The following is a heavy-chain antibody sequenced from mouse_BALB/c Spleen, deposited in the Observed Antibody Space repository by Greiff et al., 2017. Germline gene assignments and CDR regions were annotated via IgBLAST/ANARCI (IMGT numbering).Heavy chain of an antibody. V-gene: IGHV5-9-4*01. CDR3: AREGWDPYYAMDY. CDR2: ISSGGSYT. D-gene: IGHD4-1*01. J-gene: IGHJ4*01. Sequence: EVQLVESGGGLVKPGGSLKLSCAASGFTFSSYAMSWVRQSPEKRLEWVAEISSGGSYTYYPDTVTGRFTISRDNAKNTLYLEMSSLRSEDTAMYYCAREGWDPYYAMDYWGQGTSVTVSS. CDR1: GFTFSSYA.